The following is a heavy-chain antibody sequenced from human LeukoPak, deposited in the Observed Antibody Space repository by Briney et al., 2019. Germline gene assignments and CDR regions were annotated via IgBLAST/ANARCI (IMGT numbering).Heavy chain of an antibody. J-gene: IGHJ5*02. CDR3: ARVLRYFDWNRDGNWFDP. D-gene: IGHD3-9*01. CDR2: IYYSGST. CDR1: GGSISGYY. Sequence: SETLSLTCTVSGGSISGYYWSWIRQPPGKGLEWIGYIYYSGSTSYNPSLKSRVTISADTSKNQFSLKLSSVTAADTAVYYCARVLRYFDWNRDGNWFDPWGQGTLVTVSS. V-gene: IGHV4-59*08.